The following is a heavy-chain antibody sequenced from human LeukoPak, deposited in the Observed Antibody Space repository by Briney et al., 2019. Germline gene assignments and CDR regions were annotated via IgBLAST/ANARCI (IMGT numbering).Heavy chain of an antibody. CDR2: ISYDGSNK. V-gene: IGHV3-30*18. D-gene: IGHD3-22*01. CDR3: AKMAWNYDSSGYRDY. Sequence: PGGSLRLSGAASGFTFSSYGMHWVRQAPGKGLEWVAVISYDGSNKYYADSMKGRFTISRDNSKNTLYLQMNSLRAEDTAVYYCAKMAWNYDSSGYRDYWGQGTLVTVSS. CDR1: GFTFSSYG. J-gene: IGHJ4*02.